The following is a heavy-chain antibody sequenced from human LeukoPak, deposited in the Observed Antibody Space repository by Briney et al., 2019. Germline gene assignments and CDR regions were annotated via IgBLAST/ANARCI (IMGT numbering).Heavy chain of an antibody. J-gene: IGHJ4*02. CDR3: AKDRVCSGGSCYFDY. Sequence: PRRSLRLSWAASGFTFSTDAMSWVRQAPGKGLEWVSGISGSDDNTFYADSVKGRFTISRDNSKNTLYLQMNSLRAEDTAVYYCAKDRVCSGGSCYFDYWGQGTLVTVSS. D-gene: IGHD2-15*01. CDR1: GFTFSTDA. V-gene: IGHV3-23*01. CDR2: ISGSDDNT.